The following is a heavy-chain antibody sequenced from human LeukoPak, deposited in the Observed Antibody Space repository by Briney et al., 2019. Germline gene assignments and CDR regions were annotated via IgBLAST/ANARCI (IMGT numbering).Heavy chain of an antibody. D-gene: IGHD6-13*01. J-gene: IGHJ5*02. Sequence: VASVNVSCKASGGTFSSYAISWVRQAPGQGLEWMGGIIPIFGTANYAQKFQGRVTITADESTSTAYMELSSLRSEDTAVYYCAVAAAQNWFDPWAREPWSPSPQ. CDR3: AVAAAQNWFDP. CDR2: IIPIFGTA. V-gene: IGHV1-69*01. CDR1: GGTFSSYA.